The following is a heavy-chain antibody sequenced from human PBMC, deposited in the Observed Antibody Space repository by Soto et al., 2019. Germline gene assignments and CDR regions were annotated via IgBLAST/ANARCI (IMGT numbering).Heavy chain of an antibody. CDR3: ARDHRGGSFHYSYGLDV. V-gene: IGHV3-30-3*01. CDR1: GFTFSSCA. Sequence: GGSLRLSCAASGFTFSSCAMHWVRQAPGKGLEWVAVISYEGSNKKYADSEKGRFIISRDNSKNTMYLQMNSLRDEDTAVYYCARDHRGGSFHYSYGLDVWGQGTSVTVSS. CDR2: ISYEGSNK. D-gene: IGHD2-15*01. J-gene: IGHJ6*02.